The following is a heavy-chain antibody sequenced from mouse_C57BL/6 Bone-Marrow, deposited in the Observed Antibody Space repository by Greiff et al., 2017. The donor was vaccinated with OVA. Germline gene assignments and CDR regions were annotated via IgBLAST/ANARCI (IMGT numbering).Heavy chain of an antibody. CDR3: ARQAGTGTGFAY. D-gene: IGHD4-1*01. CDR1: EYEFPSHD. V-gene: IGHV5-2*01. J-gene: IGHJ3*01. CDR2: INSDGGST. Sequence: EVKLVESGGGLVQPGESLKLSCESNEYEFPSHDMSWVRKTPEKRLELVAAINSDGGSTYYPDTMERRFTISRDNTKKTLYLQMSSLRSEDTALYYCARQAGTGTGFAYWGQGTLVTVSA.